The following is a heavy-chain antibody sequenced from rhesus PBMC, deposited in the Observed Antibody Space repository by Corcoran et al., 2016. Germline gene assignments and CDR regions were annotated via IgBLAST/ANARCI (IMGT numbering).Heavy chain of an antibody. J-gene: IGHJ4*01. CDR1: GYSISSGHV. D-gene: IGHD2-15*01. CDR3: ARRRIGNYFDY. Sequence: QVQLQESGPGLVKPSETLSLTCAVSGYSISSGHVWSWFRPPPGKGLGWFGYISGSRGSTNNNPSLKSRVTISKDTSKKQFSLKLSSVTAADTAEYYCARRRIGNYFDYWGQGVLVTVSS. CDR2: ISGSRGST. V-gene: IGHV4-127*01.